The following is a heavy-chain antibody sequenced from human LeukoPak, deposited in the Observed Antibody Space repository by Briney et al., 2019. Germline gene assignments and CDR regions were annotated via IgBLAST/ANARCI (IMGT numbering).Heavy chain of an antibody. CDR3: ARVSGYSGTWYVDY. CDR1: GFIFKSYG. V-gene: IGHV3-33*01. J-gene: IGHJ4*02. Sequence: PGGSLRLSCVASGFIFKSYGMHWVRQAPGKGLEWVAIIWYDGSNKYYADFVKGRFTTSRDNSKNTLYLQMNSLRADDTAVYYCARVSGYSGTWYVDYWGQGTLVTVSS. D-gene: IGHD6-13*01. CDR2: IWYDGSNK.